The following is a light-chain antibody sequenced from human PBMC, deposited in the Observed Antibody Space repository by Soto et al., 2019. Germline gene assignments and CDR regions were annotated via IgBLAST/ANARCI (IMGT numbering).Light chain of an antibody. Sequence: QSALTQPASVSGSPGQSITISCTGTSSDVGGYNYVSWYQQHPGKAPKLMIYDVSNRPSGISNRFSGSKSGNTASLTISGLQAEDEADYYCSSYTRSSFHVFGTGTKVTVL. CDR3: SSYTRSSFHV. CDR2: DVS. V-gene: IGLV2-14*01. J-gene: IGLJ1*01. CDR1: SSDVGGYNY.